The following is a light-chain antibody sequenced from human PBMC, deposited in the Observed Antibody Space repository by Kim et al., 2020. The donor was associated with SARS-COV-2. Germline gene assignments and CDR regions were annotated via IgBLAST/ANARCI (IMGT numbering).Light chain of an antibody. CDR2: WAS. CDR3: QQYYSFPPT. CDR1: QSVLYSSINSNF. Sequence: DIVMTQSPDSLALSLGERATIHCRSSQSVLYSSINSNFLAWYQQKPGQSPKLLISWASTRAPGVPDRFIGGGSGTDFTLTITSLQPADVAIYICQQYYSFPPTFGGGTKVDIK. J-gene: IGKJ4*01. V-gene: IGKV4-1*01.